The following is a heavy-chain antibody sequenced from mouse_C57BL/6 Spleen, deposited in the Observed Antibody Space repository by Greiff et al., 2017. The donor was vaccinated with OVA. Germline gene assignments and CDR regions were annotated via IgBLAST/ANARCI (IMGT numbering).Heavy chain of an antibody. V-gene: IGHV3-6*01. D-gene: IGHD4-1*01. Sequence: ESGPGLVKPSQSLSLTCSVTGYSITSGYYWNWIRQFPGNKLEWMGYISYDGSNNYNPSLKNRISITRVTSKNQFFLKLNSVTTEDTATYYCARDWDVTYWGQGTLVTVSA. CDR1: GYSITSGYY. CDR3: ARDWDVTY. J-gene: IGHJ3*01. CDR2: ISYDGSN.